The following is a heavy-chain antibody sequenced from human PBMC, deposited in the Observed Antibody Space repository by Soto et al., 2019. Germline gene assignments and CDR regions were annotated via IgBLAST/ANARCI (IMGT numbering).Heavy chain of an antibody. D-gene: IGHD3-10*01. CDR3: ARARDYYGSGSYYDY. CDR1: GFTVSSNY. V-gene: IGHV3-66*01. CDR2: IYSGGST. Sequence: EVQLVESGGGLVQPGGSLRLSCAASGFTVSSNYMSWVRQAPGKGLEWVSVIYSGGSTYYADSVKGRFTISRDNSKNTLYLQMNSLRDEDTAVYYCARARDYYGSGSYYDYWGQGTLVTVSS. J-gene: IGHJ4*02.